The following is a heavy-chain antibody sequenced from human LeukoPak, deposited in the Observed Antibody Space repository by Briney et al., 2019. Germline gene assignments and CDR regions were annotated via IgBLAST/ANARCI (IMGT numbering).Heavy chain of an antibody. Sequence: PSETLSLTCTVSGGSISSYYWSWIRQPPGKGLEWIGYIYYSGSTNYNPSLKSRVTISVDTSKNQFSLRLSSVTAADTAVYYCAREGIAAAAYFDYWGQGTLVTVSS. CDR3: AREGIAAAAYFDY. J-gene: IGHJ4*02. V-gene: IGHV4-59*12. CDR2: IYYSGST. D-gene: IGHD6-13*01. CDR1: GGSISSYY.